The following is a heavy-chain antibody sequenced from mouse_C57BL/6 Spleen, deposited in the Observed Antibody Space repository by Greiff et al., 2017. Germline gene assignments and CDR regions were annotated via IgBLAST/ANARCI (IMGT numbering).Heavy chain of an antibody. V-gene: IGHV1-50*01. D-gene: IGHD2-3*01. CDR1: GYTFTSYW. Sequence: VQLQQPGAELVKPGASVKLSCKASGYTFTSYWMQWVKQRPGQGLEWIGEIDPSDSYTNYNQKFKGKVTLTVDTSSSTAYMQLSSLTSEDSAVYYCARREGLLNYFDYWGQGTTLTVSS. CDR2: IDPSDSYT. J-gene: IGHJ2*01. CDR3: ARREGLLNYFDY.